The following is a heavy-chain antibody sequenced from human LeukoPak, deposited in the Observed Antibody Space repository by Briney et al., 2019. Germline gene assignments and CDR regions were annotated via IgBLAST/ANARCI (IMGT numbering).Heavy chain of an antibody. D-gene: IGHD4-17*01. CDR1: GGSISSGGYY. Sequence: SETLSLTCTVSGGSISSGGYYWSWIRQHPGKGLEWIGYIYYSGSTYYNPSLKSRVTISVDTSKNQFSPKLSSVTAEDTAVYYCARGPVTRFEIWGQGTMVTVSS. CDR3: ARGPVTRFEI. J-gene: IGHJ3*02. V-gene: IGHV4-31*03. CDR2: IYYSGST.